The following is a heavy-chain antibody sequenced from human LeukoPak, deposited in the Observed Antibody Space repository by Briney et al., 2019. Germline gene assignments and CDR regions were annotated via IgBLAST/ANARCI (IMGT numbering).Heavy chain of an antibody. V-gene: IGHV4-39*07. CDR2: IYYRGST. CDR1: GGSISSSSYY. CDR3: VRDSGDLDDIVVVPAAMNYYHGMDV. D-gene: IGHD2-2*01. Sequence: SETLSLTCTVSGGSISSSSYYWGWIRQPPGKGLEWIGSIYYRGSTYYNPSLKSRVTISIDTSKNQFSLKLTSVTAADTAVYYCVRDSGDLDDIVVVPAAMNYYHGMDVWGQGTTVTVSS. J-gene: IGHJ6*02.